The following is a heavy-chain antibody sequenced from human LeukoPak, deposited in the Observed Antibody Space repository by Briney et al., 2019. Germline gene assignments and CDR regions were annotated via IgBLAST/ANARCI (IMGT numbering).Heavy chain of an antibody. CDR1: GGSISSNNYY. D-gene: IGHD1-26*01. Sequence: SETLSLTCTVSGGSISSNNYYWGWIRQPPGKGLEWIGSIYYSGNTYYNPSLKSRVTVSVDTSKNQFSLKLSSVTAADTAVYYCARHGTLGSTTYPLDYWGQGTLVTVSS. CDR2: IYYSGNT. J-gene: IGHJ4*02. V-gene: IGHV4-39*01. CDR3: ARHGTLGSTTYPLDY.